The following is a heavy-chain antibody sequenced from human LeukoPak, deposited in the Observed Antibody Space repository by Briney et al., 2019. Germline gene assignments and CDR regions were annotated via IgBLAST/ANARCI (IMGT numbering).Heavy chain of an antibody. CDR1: GFTFNSYG. J-gene: IGHJ4*02. Sequence: GGSLRLSSSASGFTFNSYGMHWVRQAPGKGLEYVSAISSNGGSTYYADSVRGRFTISRDNSKNTLYLQMSSLRAEDTAVYYCVKEEGTVTTEVDYWGQGTLVTVSS. CDR2: ISSNGGST. D-gene: IGHD4-11*01. CDR3: VKEEGTVTTEVDY. V-gene: IGHV3-64D*09.